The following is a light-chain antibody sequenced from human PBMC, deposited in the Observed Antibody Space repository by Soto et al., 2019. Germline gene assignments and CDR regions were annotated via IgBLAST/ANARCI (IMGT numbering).Light chain of an antibody. CDR1: QSVSSSY. J-gene: IGKJ2*01. Sequence: ENVLTQSPGTLSLSPGERATLSCRASQSVSSSYLTWYQQKPGQAPRLLIYGASSRATDIPDRFSGSGSGTDSTLTISRLETEDFAVYYCQQYDSSPVTFGQGTKLEIK. CDR3: QQYDSSPVT. CDR2: GAS. V-gene: IGKV3-20*01.